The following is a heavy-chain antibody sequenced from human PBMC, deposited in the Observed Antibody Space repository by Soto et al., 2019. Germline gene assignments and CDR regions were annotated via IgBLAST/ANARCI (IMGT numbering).Heavy chain of an antibody. D-gene: IGHD5-12*01. CDR1: GGSISSSSYY. V-gene: IGHV4-39*01. CDR3: ARSPGSGYVLEDSDV. CDR2: IYYSGST. J-gene: IGHJ6*04. Sequence: SETLSLTCTVSGGSISSSSYYWGWIRQPPGKGLEWIGSIYYSGSTYYNPSLKSRVTISVDTSKNQFSLKLSSVTAADTAVYYCARSPGSGYVLEDSDVWGKGTTVTVSS.